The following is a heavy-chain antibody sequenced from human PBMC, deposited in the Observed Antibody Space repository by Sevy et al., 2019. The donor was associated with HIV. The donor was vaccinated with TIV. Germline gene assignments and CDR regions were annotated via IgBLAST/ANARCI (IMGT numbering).Heavy chain of an antibody. CDR2: ISKNGDEK. J-gene: IGHJ4*02. CDR3: AKAHILDWWTLDS. CDR1: GFTFDDYG. D-gene: IGHD2-8*02. V-gene: IGHV3-30*18. Sequence: GGSLRLSCAASGFTFDDYGIYWVRQAPGRGMEWVSFISKNGDEKFYAGSVKGRFTKSRDSSNNTVCLQMQSLRAEDSATYFCAKAHILDWWTLDSWGQGRLVTVSS.